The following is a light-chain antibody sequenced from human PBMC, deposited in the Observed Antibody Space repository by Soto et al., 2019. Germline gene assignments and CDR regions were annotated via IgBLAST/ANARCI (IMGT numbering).Light chain of an antibody. CDR2: LGS. J-gene: IGKJ5*01. V-gene: IGKV2-28*01. CDR3: MQALLSPPVT. CDR1: QSLLHSIGYNY. Sequence: DIVMTQSPLSLPVTPGEPASISCRSSQSLLHSIGYNYLDWYLQKPGQSPHLLIYLGSNRASGVPDRFRGSGSGTDFTLKISRVEAEEVGVYYFMQALLSPPVTFGQGTRLEIK.